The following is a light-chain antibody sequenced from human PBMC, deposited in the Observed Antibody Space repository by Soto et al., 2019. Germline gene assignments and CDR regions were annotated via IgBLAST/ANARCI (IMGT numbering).Light chain of an antibody. CDR2: DVS. V-gene: IGKV1-5*01. CDR1: QSLSNW. CDR3: QPYNDWLFT. Sequence: DIQMTQSPSTLSASVGDRVTITCRASQSLSNWLAWYQQKPGIAPKLLIFDVSSLAGGVPSRFSGSGSGTEFTITISSLQHDDFATYYCQPYNDWLFTFGPGTKVDIK. J-gene: IGKJ3*01.